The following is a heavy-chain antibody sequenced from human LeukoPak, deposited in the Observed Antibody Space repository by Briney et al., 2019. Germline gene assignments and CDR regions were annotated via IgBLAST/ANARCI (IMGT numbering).Heavy chain of an antibody. Sequence: ASVKVSCKASGYTFTSYYMHWVRQAPGQGLEWMGIINPSGGSTSYAQKFQGRVTMTRDMSTSTVYMELSSLRSEDTAVHYCARETLGIVVVPAAPETNDAFDIWGQGTMVTVSS. CDR3: ARETLGIVVVPAAPETNDAFDI. CDR1: GYTFTSYY. CDR2: INPSGGST. J-gene: IGHJ3*02. D-gene: IGHD2-2*03. V-gene: IGHV1-46*01.